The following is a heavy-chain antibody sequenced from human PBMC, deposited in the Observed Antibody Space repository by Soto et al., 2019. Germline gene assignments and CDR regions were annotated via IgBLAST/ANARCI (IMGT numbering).Heavy chain of an antibody. CDR3: ARGLRDSSGYYSPYYFDY. CDR2: INAGNGNT. CDR1: GYTFTSYA. V-gene: IGHV1-3*01. D-gene: IGHD3-22*01. J-gene: IGHJ4*02. Sequence: ASVKVSCKASGYTFTSYAMHWVRQAPGQRLEWMGWINAGNGNTKYSQKFQGRVTITRDTSASTAYMELSSLRSEDTAVYYCARGLRDSSGYYSPYYFDYWGQGTLVTVSS.